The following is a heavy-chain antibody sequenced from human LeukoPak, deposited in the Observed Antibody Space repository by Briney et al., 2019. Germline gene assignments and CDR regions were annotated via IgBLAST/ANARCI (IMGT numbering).Heavy chain of an antibody. J-gene: IGHJ6*03. V-gene: IGHV3-23*01. CDR1: GFTFSSYA. D-gene: IGHD6-6*01. Sequence: GGSLRLSCAASGFTFSSYAMNWVRQAPGKGLEWVASIRGTGVNTYYADSAKGRFTISRDNSKNTLYLQMDSLRAEDTAVYYCAKWPVSSSPSSYYMDVWGKGTTVTVSS. CDR3: AKWPVSSSPSSYYMDV. CDR2: IRGTGVNT.